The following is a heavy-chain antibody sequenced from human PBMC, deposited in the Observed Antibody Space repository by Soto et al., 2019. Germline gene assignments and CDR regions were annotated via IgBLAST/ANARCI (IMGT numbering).Heavy chain of an antibody. CDR3: TTDHGSAYCSGGSCYSGDY. D-gene: IGHD2-15*01. J-gene: IGHJ4*02. CDR1: GFTFSNAW. CDR2: IKSKTDGGTT. V-gene: IGHV3-15*01. Sequence: EVQLVESGGGLVKPGGSLRLSCAASGFTFSNAWMSWVRQAPGKGLEWVGRIKSKTDGGTTDYAAPVKGRFTISRDDSKNTLDLQMNSLKTEDTAVYYCTTDHGSAYCSGGSCYSGDYWGQGTLVTVSS.